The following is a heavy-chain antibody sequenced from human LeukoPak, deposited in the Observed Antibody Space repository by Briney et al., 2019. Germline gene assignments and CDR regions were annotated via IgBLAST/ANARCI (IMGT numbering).Heavy chain of an antibody. CDR2: IIPIFGTA. D-gene: IGHD6-13*01. Sequence: GSSVKVSCKASGGTFSIYAISWVRQAPGQGLEWMGGIIPIFGTANYAQKFQGRVTITADESTSTAYMELSSLRSEDTAVYYCARGFIAAAGFDYWGQGTLVTVSS. CDR3: ARGFIAAAGFDY. CDR1: GGTFSIYA. V-gene: IGHV1-69*01. J-gene: IGHJ4*02.